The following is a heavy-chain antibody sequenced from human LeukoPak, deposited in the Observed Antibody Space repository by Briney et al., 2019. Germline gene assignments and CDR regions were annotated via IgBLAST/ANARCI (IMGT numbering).Heavy chain of an antibody. CDR1: GYTFTSYG. Sequence: GASVKVSCKASGYTFTSYGISWVRQAPGQGLEWMGWISAYNGNTNYAQKLQGRVTMTTDTSTSTAYMELRSLRSDDTAVYYCASVVLGTVTRGGGDFDYWGQGTLVTVSS. CDR3: ASVVLGTVTRGGGDFDY. V-gene: IGHV1-18*01. D-gene: IGHD4-17*01. CDR2: ISAYNGNT. J-gene: IGHJ4*02.